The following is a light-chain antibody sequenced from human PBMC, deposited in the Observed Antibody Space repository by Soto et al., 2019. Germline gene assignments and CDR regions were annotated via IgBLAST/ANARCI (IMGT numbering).Light chain of an antibody. V-gene: IGKV1-9*01. CDR1: QGISSY. CDR2: AAS. CDR3: QQLNSRIT. J-gene: IGKJ5*01. Sequence: DLQLTQSPSFLSASVGDRVTITCRASQGISSYLAWYQQKPGKAPKLLIYAASTLQSGVPSRFSGSGSGTEFTLTISSLQPEDFATYYCQQLNSRITFGQGTRLEIK.